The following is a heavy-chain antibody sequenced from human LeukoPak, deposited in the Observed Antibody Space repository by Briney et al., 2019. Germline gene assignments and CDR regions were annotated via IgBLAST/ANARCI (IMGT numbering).Heavy chain of an antibody. V-gene: IGHV4-30-2*01. CDR1: GGSISSGGYY. Sequence: SETLSLTCTVSGGSISSGGYYWSWIRQPPGKGLEWIGYIYHSGSTYYNPSLKSRVTISVDRSKNQFSLKLSSVTAADTAVYYCASGREAGPNAYWGQGTLVTVSS. D-gene: IGHD1-1*01. CDR3: ASGREAGPNAY. J-gene: IGHJ4*02. CDR2: IYHSGST.